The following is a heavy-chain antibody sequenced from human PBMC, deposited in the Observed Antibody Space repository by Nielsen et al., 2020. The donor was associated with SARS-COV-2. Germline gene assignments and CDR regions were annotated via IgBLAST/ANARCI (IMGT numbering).Heavy chain of an antibody. D-gene: IGHD3-3*01. CDR3: ARGVGDRNYDFWSGLMGGYMDV. J-gene: IGHJ6*03. Sequence: SETLSLTCTVSGGSVSSGSYYWSWIRQPPGKGLEWIGNISYSGSTNYNPSLKSRVTISVDTSKNQFSLKLSSVTAADTAVYYCARGVGDRNYDFWSGLMGGYMDVWGKGTTVTVSS. CDR1: GGSVSSGSYY. V-gene: IGHV4-61*01. CDR2: ISYSGST.